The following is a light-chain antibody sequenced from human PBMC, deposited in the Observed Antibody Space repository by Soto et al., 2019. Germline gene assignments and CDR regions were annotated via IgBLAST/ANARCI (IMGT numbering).Light chain of an antibody. Sequence: EIVLTQSPATLSLSPGERATLSCRASQSVSSYLAWYQQKPGQAPRLLIYDASNRATGIPARFSGSGSGTDFTLTIRSLEPEEFAVYYCQQRSNWPITVGQGTRLEIK. V-gene: IGKV3-11*01. J-gene: IGKJ5*01. CDR2: DAS. CDR1: QSVSSY. CDR3: QQRSNWPIT.